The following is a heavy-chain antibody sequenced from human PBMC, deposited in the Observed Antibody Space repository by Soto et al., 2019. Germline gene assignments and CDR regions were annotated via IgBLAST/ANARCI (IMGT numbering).Heavy chain of an antibody. J-gene: IGHJ4*02. CDR3: ARVPGY. V-gene: IGHV4-30-2*01. CDR1: GGSISSGGYS. Sequence: SEILSLTCAVSGGSISSGGYSWGWIRQPPGKGLEWIGYIYHSGSTYYNPSLKSRVTISVDRSKNQFSLKLSSVTAADTAVYYCARVPGYWGQGTLVTVSS. CDR2: IYHSGST.